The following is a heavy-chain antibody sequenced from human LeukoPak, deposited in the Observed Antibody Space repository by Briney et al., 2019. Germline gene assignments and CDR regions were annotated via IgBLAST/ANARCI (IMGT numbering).Heavy chain of an antibody. CDR2: ISSSSSYI. J-gene: IGHJ6*02. Sequence: GGSLRLSCAASGFTFSSYSMNWVRQAPGKGLEWVSSISSSSSYIYYADSVKGRFTISRDNAKNSLYLQMNSLRAGDTAVYYCARGSGDVAAAGFHIYYYGMDVWGQGATVTVSS. CDR1: GFTFSSYS. D-gene: IGHD6-13*01. CDR3: ARGSGDVAAAGFHIYYYGMDV. V-gene: IGHV3-21*01.